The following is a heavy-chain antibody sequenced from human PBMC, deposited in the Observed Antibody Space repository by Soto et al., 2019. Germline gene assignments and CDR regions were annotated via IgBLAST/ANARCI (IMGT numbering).Heavy chain of an antibody. Sequence: EVQLVESGGGLVQPGRSLRLSCAASGFTFDDYAMHWVRQAPGKGLEWVSGISWNSGTIGYADTVKGRFTISRDNAKNSLYLEMNSLRAEDTALYYCAKDRQYVDYVPRHFYGMDVWGQGTTVTVSS. CDR3: AKDRQYVDYVPRHFYGMDV. J-gene: IGHJ6*02. D-gene: IGHD4-17*01. V-gene: IGHV3-9*01. CDR1: GFTFDDYA. CDR2: ISWNSGTI.